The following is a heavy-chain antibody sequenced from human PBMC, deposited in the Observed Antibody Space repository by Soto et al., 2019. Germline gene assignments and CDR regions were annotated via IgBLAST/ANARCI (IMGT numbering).Heavy chain of an antibody. Sequence: EVQLVESGGGLVQPGRSLRLSCGASGFTVDDYAMHWVRQAPGKGLEWVSGISWNSATIGYADSVKGRFTISRDNAKRSLDLQMNNLRSEYTALYYCAKDGRSLRYFDSGYFDLWGRGTLVTVSS. CDR3: AKDGRSLRYFDSGYFDL. D-gene: IGHD3-9*01. J-gene: IGHJ2*01. CDR1: GFTVDDYA. CDR2: ISWNSATI. V-gene: IGHV3-9*01.